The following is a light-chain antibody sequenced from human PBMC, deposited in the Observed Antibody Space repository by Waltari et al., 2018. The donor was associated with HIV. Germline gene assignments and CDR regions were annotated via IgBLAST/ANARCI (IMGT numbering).Light chain of an antibody. CDR3: AAWDDSLSGPDVV. Sequence: QSVLTQPPSASGTPGQRVTLSCSGSSSHIGSNSVYWYQQLPGTAPKRRIYRNNQRPSGVPDRFSGSKSGTSASLAISGLRSEDEADYYCAAWDDSLSGPDVVFGGGTKLTVL. J-gene: IGLJ2*01. V-gene: IGLV1-47*01. CDR2: RNN. CDR1: SSHIGSNS.